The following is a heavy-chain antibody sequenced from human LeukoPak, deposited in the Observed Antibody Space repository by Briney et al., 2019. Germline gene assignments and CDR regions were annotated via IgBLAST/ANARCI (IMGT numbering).Heavy chain of an antibody. V-gene: IGHV4-34*01. CDR3: AREVVGAYYYYYMDV. Sequence: SETLSLTCAVYGGSFSGYYWSWIRQPPGKGLEWIGEINHSGSTNYNPSLKSRVTISVDTSKNQFSLKLSSVTAADTAVYYCAREVVGAYYYYYMDVWGKGTTVTVSS. J-gene: IGHJ6*03. CDR1: GGSFSGYY. CDR2: INHSGST. D-gene: IGHD1-26*01.